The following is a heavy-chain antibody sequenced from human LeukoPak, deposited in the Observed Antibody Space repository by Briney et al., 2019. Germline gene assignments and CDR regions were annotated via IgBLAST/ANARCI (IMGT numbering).Heavy chain of an antibody. CDR3: ARGGDSSAYYLLDAFDI. D-gene: IGHD3-22*01. CDR2: IYYSGST. J-gene: IGHJ3*02. V-gene: IGHV4-39*01. CDR1: GGSISSSSYY. Sequence: SETLSLTCTVSGGSISSSSYYWGWIRQPPGKGLEWIGSIYYSGSTYYNPSLKSRVTISVDTSKNLFSLKLSSVTAADTAVYYCARGGDSSAYYLLDAFDIWGQGTMVTVSS.